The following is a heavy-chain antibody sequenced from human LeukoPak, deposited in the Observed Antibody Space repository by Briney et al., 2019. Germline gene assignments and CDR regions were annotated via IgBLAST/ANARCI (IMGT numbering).Heavy chain of an antibody. Sequence: PSETLSLTCTVSGGSISSYYWSWIRQPPGKGLECIGYIYYSGSTNYNPSLKSRLAISVDVSKSQFSLRLNSVTAADTAVYYCAKNYDDASGVMVDDVFDIWGQGTMVTVSS. CDR2: IYYSGST. CDR3: AKNYDDASGVMVDDVFDI. CDR1: GGSISSYY. J-gene: IGHJ3*02. V-gene: IGHV4-59*12. D-gene: IGHD3-16*01.